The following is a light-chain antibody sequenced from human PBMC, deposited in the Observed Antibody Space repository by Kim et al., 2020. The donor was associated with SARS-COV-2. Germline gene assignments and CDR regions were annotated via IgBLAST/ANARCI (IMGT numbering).Light chain of an antibody. J-gene: IGLJ1*01. Sequence: VSPGQTASITCSGDKLGNKFASWFQQKPGQSPVLVIYQDTKRPSGIPERFSGSNSGNTATLTISGTQAIDEADFYCLAWANNTAVFGTGTKVTVL. CDR1: KLGNKF. V-gene: IGLV3-1*01. CDR2: QDT. CDR3: LAWANNTAV.